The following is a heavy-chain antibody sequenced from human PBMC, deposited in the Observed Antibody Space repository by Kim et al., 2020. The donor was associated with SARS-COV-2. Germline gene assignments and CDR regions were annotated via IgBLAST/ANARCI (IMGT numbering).Heavy chain of an antibody. V-gene: IGHV3-30*18. Sequence: GGSLRLSCAASGFTFSSYGMHWIRQAPGKGLEWVAVISYDGTSKYYANSLKGRFTISSDNSKTTVYLQMNSLRAEDTAVYYCAKEGLVPYNAFDVWGQGTMVTVSS. CDR1: GFTFSSYG. CDR2: ISYDGTSK. CDR3: AKEGLVPYNAFDV. J-gene: IGHJ3*01. D-gene: IGHD2-2*01.